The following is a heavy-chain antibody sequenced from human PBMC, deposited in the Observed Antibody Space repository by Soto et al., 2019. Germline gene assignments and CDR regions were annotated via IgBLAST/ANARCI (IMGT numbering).Heavy chain of an antibody. J-gene: IGHJ4*02. Sequence: ASVKVSCKASGYTFTSYGISWVRQAPGQGLEWMGWISAYNGNTNYAQKLQGRVTMTTDTSTSTAYMELRSLRSDDTAVYYCARFFPGIVVVVAATPEFDYWGQGTLVTVSS. CDR1: GYTFTSYG. CDR3: ARFFPGIVVVVAATPEFDY. CDR2: ISAYNGNT. V-gene: IGHV1-18*01. D-gene: IGHD2-15*01.